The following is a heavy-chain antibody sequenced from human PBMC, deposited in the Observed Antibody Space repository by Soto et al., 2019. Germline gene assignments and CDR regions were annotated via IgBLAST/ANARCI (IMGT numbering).Heavy chain of an antibody. Sequence: SETLSLTCAVYGGSFSGYYWSWIRQPPGKGLEWIGEINHSGSTNYNPSLKSRVTISVDTSKNQFSLKLSSVTAADTAVYYCARSRDHLRCMAAPRSLFDYSSQRSLVPVSS. CDR1: GGSFSGYY. CDR2: INHSGST. D-gene: IGHD6-6*01. V-gene: IGHV4-34*01. CDR3: ARSRDHLRCMAAPRSLFDY. J-gene: IGHJ4*02.